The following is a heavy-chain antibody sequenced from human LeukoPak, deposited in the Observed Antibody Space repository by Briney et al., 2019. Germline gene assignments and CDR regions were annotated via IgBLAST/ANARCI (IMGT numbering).Heavy chain of an antibody. CDR3: ASNLAVAGEAARDYFDY. J-gene: IGHJ4*02. Sequence: SGGSLRLSCAASGFTFSDYYMSWIRQAPGKGLEWVSYISSSGSTIYYADSVKGRFTISRDNAKNSLYLQMNSLRAEDTAVYYCASNLAVAGEAARDYFDYWGQGTLVTVSS. CDR2: ISSSGSTI. V-gene: IGHV3-11*04. CDR1: GFTFSDYY. D-gene: IGHD6-19*01.